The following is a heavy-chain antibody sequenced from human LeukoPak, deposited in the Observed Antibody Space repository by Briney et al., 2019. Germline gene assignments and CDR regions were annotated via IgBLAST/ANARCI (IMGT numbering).Heavy chain of an antibody. V-gene: IGHV1-2*02. CDR3: ASRQGIAAAGIDF. CDR2: INPNSGGT. D-gene: IGHD6-13*01. J-gene: IGHJ4*02. CDR1: GYTFTGYY. Sequence: ASVKVSCKASGYTFTGYYMHWVRQAPGQGLEWMGWINPNSGGTNYAQKFQGRVTMTRDTSISTAYMELSRLRSDDTAVYYCASRQGIAAAGIDFWAQGTLVTVSS.